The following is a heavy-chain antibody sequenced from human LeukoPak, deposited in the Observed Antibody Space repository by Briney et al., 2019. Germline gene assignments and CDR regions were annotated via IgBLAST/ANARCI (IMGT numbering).Heavy chain of an antibody. CDR2: IYYSGST. CDR1: GGSISSYY. J-gene: IGHJ5*02. D-gene: IGHD3-10*01. V-gene: IGHV4-59*01. Sequence: KPSETLSLTRTVSGGSISSYYWSWIRQPPGKGLEWIGYIYYSGSTNYNPSLKSRVTISVDTSKNQFSLKLSSVTAADTAVYYCARAAVLWFGDSNWFDPWGQGTLVTVSS. CDR3: ARAAVLWFGDSNWFDP.